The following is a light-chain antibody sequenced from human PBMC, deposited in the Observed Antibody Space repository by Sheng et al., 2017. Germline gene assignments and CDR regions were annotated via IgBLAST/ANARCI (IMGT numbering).Light chain of an antibody. J-gene: IGKJ1*01. CDR3: QQFHKWPRT. Sequence: EIVMTQSPATLSVSPGERATLSCRASQSVDSNLAWYQQRRGQPPRLLIYVASTRATGVPARFSGSGSGTEFTLTISSLQSEDFAVYYCQQFHKWPRTFGQGTKVEIK. V-gene: IGKV3-15*01. CDR1: QSVDSN. CDR2: VAS.